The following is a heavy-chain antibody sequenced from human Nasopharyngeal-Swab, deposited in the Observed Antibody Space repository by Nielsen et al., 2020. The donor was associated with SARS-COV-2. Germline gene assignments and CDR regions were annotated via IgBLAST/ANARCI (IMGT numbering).Heavy chain of an antibody. J-gene: IGHJ4*02. V-gene: IGHV3-23*01. Sequence: GESLKISCAASVFSFRIYAMGWVRQGTGKGLEWVSSITTTGGSPFYADSVKGRFSISRDNSKNTLYLQMKSLRAEDTAVYYCVRDPRNSGSYYSYFDSWGQGTLVAVSS. D-gene: IGHD1-26*01. CDR1: VFSFRIYA. CDR3: VRDPRNSGSYYSYFDS. CDR2: ITTTGGSP.